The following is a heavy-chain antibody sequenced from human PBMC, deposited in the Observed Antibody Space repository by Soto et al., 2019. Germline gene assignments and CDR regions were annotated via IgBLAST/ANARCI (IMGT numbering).Heavy chain of an antibody. CDR1: GFTFSHYA. V-gene: IGHV3-64D*06. Sequence: GGSLRLSCSAPGFTFSHYAMHWVRQAPGKGLGCVLAFSCSGGSTYYADSGKGRFTISRSNSKNTLYLQMSRLADEDTAVYYCGKSTGTAPYYFDFWGHGAMVTVSS. CDR3: GKSTGTAPYYFDF. D-gene: IGHD1-1*01. J-gene: IGHJ4*01. CDR2: FSCSGGST.